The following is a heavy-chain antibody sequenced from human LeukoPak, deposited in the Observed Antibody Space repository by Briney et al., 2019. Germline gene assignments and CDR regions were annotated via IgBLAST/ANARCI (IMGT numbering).Heavy chain of an antibody. V-gene: IGHV4-30-4*08. Sequence: SQTLSLTCTVSGGSISSGDYYWSWIRQPPGKGLEWIGYIYYSGSTYYNPSLKSRVTISVDTSKNQFSLKLSSVTAADTAVYYCARWGSGGYDWGNYFDYWGQGTLVTVSS. D-gene: IGHD5-12*01. CDR2: IYYSGST. CDR1: GGSISSGDYY. CDR3: ARWGSGGYDWGNYFDY. J-gene: IGHJ4*02.